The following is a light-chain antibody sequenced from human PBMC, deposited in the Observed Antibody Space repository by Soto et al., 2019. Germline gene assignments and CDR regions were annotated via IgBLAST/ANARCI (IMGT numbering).Light chain of an antibody. CDR1: QSVSSSY. V-gene: IGKV3-20*01. J-gene: IGKJ5*01. CDR3: QQYGSSPGIT. CDR2: GAS. Sequence: EIVLTQSPATLSLSPGERATLSCRASQSVSSSYLPWYQQLPGHAPAVLMDGASVRVTGLPDRFSGSVSGTVFTLPLSRLEPEDFAVYYYQQYGSSPGITFGQQTRLENK.